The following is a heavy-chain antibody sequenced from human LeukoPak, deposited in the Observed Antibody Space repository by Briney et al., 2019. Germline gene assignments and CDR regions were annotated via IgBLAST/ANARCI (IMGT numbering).Heavy chain of an antibody. CDR2: IYISGTT. V-gene: IGHV4-4*07. CDR1: GGSISSYY. CDR3: ARGPTMIVVVTPRGAFDI. D-gene: IGHD3-22*01. J-gene: IGHJ3*02. Sequence: SETLSLTCTVSGGSISSYYWTWIRQAAGKGLEWIGRIYISGTTNYNPSLKSRVTMSVDTSKNQFSLKLSSVTAADTAVYYCARGPTMIVVVTPRGAFDIWGQGTMVTVSS.